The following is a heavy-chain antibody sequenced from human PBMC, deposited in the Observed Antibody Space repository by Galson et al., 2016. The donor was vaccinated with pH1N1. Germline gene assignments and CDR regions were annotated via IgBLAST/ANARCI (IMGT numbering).Heavy chain of an antibody. CDR2: INQDDSKK. CDR3: ASKLYGDPNY. D-gene: IGHD4-17*01. J-gene: IGHJ4*02. Sequence: SLRLSCAASGFTFSVYWVSWVRQAPGKGLEWVANINQDDSKKNYVASVRGRFTISRDNAKNSLFLQMNSLRVEDTAVYYCASKLYGDPNYWGQGALVTVAS. CDR1: GFTFSVYW. V-gene: IGHV3-7*05.